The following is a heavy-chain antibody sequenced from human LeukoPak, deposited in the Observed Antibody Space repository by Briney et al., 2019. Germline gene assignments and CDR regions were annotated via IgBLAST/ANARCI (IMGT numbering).Heavy chain of an antibody. CDR2: ISGSGGST. Sequence: PGGSLRLSCAASGFTFSSFAMSWVRQAPGKGLEWVSAISGSGGSTYYADSVKGRFTISRDNSKNTLYLQMNSLRAEDTAVYYCAKDSEMATIGFDYWGQGTLVTVSS. V-gene: IGHV3-23*01. CDR3: AKDSEMATIGFDY. D-gene: IGHD5-24*01. CDR1: GFTFSSFA. J-gene: IGHJ4*02.